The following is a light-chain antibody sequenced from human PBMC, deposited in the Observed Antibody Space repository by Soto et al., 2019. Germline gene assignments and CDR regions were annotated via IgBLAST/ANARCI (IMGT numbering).Light chain of an antibody. J-gene: IGKJ2*01. Sequence: EIVMTQSPATLSMSPGERVTLSCTASQSVGTSLAWYQQIPGQAPRLLIYGASTRATSIPARFSGSGSGTEFTLTISSLQSEDFAVYYCQQYNNRPPMYTFGQGTKLEIK. CDR1: QSVGTS. CDR2: GAS. V-gene: IGKV3-15*01. CDR3: QQYNNRPPMYT.